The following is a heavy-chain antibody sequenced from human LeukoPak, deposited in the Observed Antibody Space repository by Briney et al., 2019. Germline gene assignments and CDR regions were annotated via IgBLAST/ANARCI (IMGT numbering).Heavy chain of an antibody. Sequence: SVKVSCKASGGTFSSYAISWVRQAPGQGLEWMGRIIPILGIANYAQKFQGRVTITADKSTSTAYMELSSLRSDDTAVYYCARDRGVVPAADPHELNWFDPWGQGTLVTVSS. CDR2: IIPILGIA. CDR1: GGTFSSYA. CDR3: ARDRGVVPAADPHELNWFDP. V-gene: IGHV1-69*04. J-gene: IGHJ5*02. D-gene: IGHD2-2*01.